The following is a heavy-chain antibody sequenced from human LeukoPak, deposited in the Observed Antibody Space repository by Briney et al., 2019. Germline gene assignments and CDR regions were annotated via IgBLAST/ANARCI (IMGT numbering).Heavy chain of an antibody. D-gene: IGHD2-2*01. V-gene: IGHV4-38-2*02. CDR1: DYSISSLYN. J-gene: IGHJ4*02. Sequence: SDTLSLTCTVSDYSISSLYNWGWIRQTPGKGLEWITSIHHSGSTDYNPSLKSRVTISIDTSKNQFSLKLKYVTAADTAVYYCARLGYCSSTSCYPDFWGQGTLVTVSS. CDR3: ARLGYCSSTSCYPDF. CDR2: IHHSGST.